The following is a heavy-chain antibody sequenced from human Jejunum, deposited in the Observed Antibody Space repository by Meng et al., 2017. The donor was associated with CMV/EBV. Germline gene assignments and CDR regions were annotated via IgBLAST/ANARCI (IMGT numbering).Heavy chain of an antibody. V-gene: IGHV1-69*05. CDR1: GGTFSSCA. J-gene: IGHJ4*02. CDR2: IVPFLGTV. D-gene: IGHD3-3*02. CDR3: ARAHGSISNPYFDF. Sequence: ASGGTFSSCAISWVPQARGHGLGCIGGIVPFLGTVNFARRFQSRITITTDESTSTGYMELSSLRSEDTAVYYCARAHGSISNPYFDFWGQGTLVTVSS.